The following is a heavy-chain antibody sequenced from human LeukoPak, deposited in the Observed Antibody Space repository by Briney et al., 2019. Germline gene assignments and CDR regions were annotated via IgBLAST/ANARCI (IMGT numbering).Heavy chain of an antibody. J-gene: IGHJ6*03. CDR2: IYSGGST. Sequence: GGSLRLSCAASGFTVSSNYMSWVRQAPGKGLEWVSVIYSGGSTYYADSVKGRFTISRDNSKNTLYLQMNSLRAEDTAVYYSARVWSGYDLYYYYMDVWGKGTTVTVSS. CDR1: GFTVSSNY. V-gene: IGHV3-66*02. D-gene: IGHD5-12*01. CDR3: ARVWSGYDLYYYYMDV.